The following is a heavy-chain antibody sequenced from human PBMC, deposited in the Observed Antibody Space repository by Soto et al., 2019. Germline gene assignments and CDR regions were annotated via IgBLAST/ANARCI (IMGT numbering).Heavy chain of an antibody. J-gene: IGHJ4*02. CDR2: IYHNGRT. V-gene: IGHV4-4*02. D-gene: IGHD6-19*01. Sequence: QVQLQESGPGLMKPSGTLSLTCAVSGGSISANWWSWVRQPPGKGLEWIGEIYHNGRTNYNPSLKNRVTMSVDKSQNYFSLNLNSVTAADTAVYYCARHIAVSGTRGFDFRGQGTLVTVSS. CDR1: GGSISANW. CDR3: ARHIAVSGTRGFDF.